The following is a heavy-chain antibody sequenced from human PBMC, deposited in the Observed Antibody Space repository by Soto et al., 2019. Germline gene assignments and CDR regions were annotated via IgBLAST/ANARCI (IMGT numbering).Heavy chain of an antibody. CDR1: GGSLSGYY. J-gene: IGHJ4*02. D-gene: IGHD2-15*01. CDR3: ATGWKRDIVVVVAATPSKQYYFDY. CDR2: INHSGST. Sequence: QVQLQQWGAGLLKPSETLSLTCAVYGGSLSGYYWSWIRQPPGKGLEWIGEINHSGSTNYNPSLKSRVTISVDTSKNQFSLKLSSVTAADTAVYYCATGWKRDIVVVVAATPSKQYYFDYWGQGTLVTVSS. V-gene: IGHV4-34*01.